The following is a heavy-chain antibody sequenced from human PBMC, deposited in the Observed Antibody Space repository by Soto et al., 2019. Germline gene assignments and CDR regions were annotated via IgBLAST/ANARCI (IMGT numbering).Heavy chain of an antibody. J-gene: IGHJ4*02. CDR3: ARADSSGHYLDY. V-gene: IGHV4-59*01. CDR1: GGSISSYY. CDR2: IYYSGST. Sequence: SETLSLTCTVSGGSISSYYWSWIRQPPGKGLEWIGYIYYSGSTNYNPSLKSRVTISVDTSKNQFSLKLSSVTAADTAVYYCARADSSGHYLDYWGQGTLVTVSS. D-gene: IGHD3-22*01.